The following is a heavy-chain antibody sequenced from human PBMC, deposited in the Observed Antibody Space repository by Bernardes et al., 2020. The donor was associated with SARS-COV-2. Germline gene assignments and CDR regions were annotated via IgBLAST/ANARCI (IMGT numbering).Heavy chain of an antibody. CDR3: SRDFWARGTVTTDYYYGMDV. CDR2: IIPGLGIA. Sequence: CNAFGGAFGSNAIGCVREEPEQGLEWMGRIIPGLGIANDAQKFQGRVTITADKSTSTAYMELSSLRSEDTAVYYGSRDFWARGTVTTDYYYGMDVWGQGTTVTV. J-gene: IGHJ6*02. CDR1: GGAFGSNA. D-gene: IGHD4-17*01. V-gene: IGHV1-69*04.